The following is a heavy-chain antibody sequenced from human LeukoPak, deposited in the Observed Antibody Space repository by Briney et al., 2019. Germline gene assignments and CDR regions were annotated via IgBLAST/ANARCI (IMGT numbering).Heavy chain of an antibody. V-gene: IGHV1-2*02. J-gene: IGHJ5*02. Sequence: GASVKVSCKASGYTFTSYGISWVRQAPGQGLEWMGWINPNSGGTNYAQKFQGRVTMTRDTSISTAYMELSRLRSDDTAVYYCARAQGIEYQPYNWFDPWGQGTLVTVSS. CDR2: INPNSGGT. D-gene: IGHD2-2*01. CDR3: ARAQGIEYQPYNWFDP. CDR1: GYTFTSYG.